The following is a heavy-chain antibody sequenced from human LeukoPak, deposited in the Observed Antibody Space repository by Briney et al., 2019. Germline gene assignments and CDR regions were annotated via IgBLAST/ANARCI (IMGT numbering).Heavy chain of an antibody. V-gene: IGHV4-31*03. CDR3: ARGVGASGSAYYYMDV. CDR2: IYNSGTT. D-gene: IGHD1-26*01. CDR1: GGSISRGGYY. J-gene: IGHJ6*03. Sequence: PSQTLSLTRTVSGGSISRGGYYWSWIRQHPGKGLEWIGHIYNSGTTYYNPSLKSRVTISLDTSENQFSLKLNSVTPEDTAVYYCARGVGASGSAYYYMDVWGKGTTVTVSS.